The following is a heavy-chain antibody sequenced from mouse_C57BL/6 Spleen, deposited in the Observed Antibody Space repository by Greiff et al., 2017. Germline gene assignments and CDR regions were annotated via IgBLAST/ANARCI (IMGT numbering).Heavy chain of an antibody. CDR2: IDPETGGT. CDR3: TRGVGTGALFDY. CDR1: GYTFTDYE. J-gene: IGHJ2*01. D-gene: IGHD2-14*01. Sequence: QVQLQQSGAELVRPGASVTLSCKASGYTFTDYEMHWVKQTPVHGLEWIGAIDPETGGTAYNQKFKGKAILTADKSSSTAYMELRSLTSEDSAVYYCTRGVGTGALFDYWGQGTTLTVSS. V-gene: IGHV1-15*01.